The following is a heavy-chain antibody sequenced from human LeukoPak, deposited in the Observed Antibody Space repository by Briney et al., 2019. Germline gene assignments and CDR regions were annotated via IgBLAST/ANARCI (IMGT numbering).Heavy chain of an antibody. CDR2: INHSGST. CDR3: AREIRYDFWSGYSYYFDY. CDR1: GGSFSGYY. Sequence: SETLSLTCAVYGGSFSGYYWSWIRQPPGKGLEWIGEINHSGSTNYNPSLKGRVTISVDTSKNQFSLKLSSVTAADTAVYYCAREIRYDFWSGYSYYFDYWGQGTLVTVSS. V-gene: IGHV4-34*01. J-gene: IGHJ4*02. D-gene: IGHD3-3*01.